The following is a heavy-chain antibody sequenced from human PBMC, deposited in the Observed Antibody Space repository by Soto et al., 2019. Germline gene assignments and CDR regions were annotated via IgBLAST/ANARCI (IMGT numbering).Heavy chain of an antibody. CDR3: TRNVVVGRPGVSDI. CDR1: GGSVSSGSHY. D-gene: IGHD2-15*01. J-gene: IGHJ3*02. Sequence: QVQLQESGPGLVKPSETLSLTCTVSGGSVSSGSHYWSWIRQPPGKGLEWIGYVYYSGNTNYKPSLKSRVTISIDTSKNQFSLKLSSVTAADTAVYYCTRNVVVGRPGVSDIWGQGTMVTVSS. V-gene: IGHV4-61*01. CDR2: VYYSGNT.